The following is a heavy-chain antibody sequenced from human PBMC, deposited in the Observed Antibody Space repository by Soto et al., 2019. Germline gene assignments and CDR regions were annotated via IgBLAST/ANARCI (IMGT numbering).Heavy chain of an antibody. CDR2: ISSSSSTI. Sequence: EVQLVESGGGLVQPGGSLRLCCAAAGFTFSSYSMNWVRQAPGKGLEWVSYISSSSSTIYYADSVKGRCTISRDNAKNTLYLQMNSLRDEDTAVYYCARPEYCSSSYGMDVWGQGTTVTVSS. D-gene: IGHD6-6*01. J-gene: IGHJ6*02. CDR1: GFTFSSYS. CDR3: ARPEYCSSSYGMDV. V-gene: IGHV3-48*02.